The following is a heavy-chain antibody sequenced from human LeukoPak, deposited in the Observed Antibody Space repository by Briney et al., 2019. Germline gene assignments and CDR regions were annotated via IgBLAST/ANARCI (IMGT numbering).Heavy chain of an antibody. CDR2: INHSGSP. D-gene: IGHD2-15*01. CDR1: GGSFSGYY. CDR3: ARGVYILGTPPLDY. J-gene: IGHJ4*02. V-gene: IGHV4-34*01. Sequence: SETLSLTCAVYGGSFSGYYWSWIRQPPGKGLEWIGEINHSGSPNYNPSLKSRVTISVDTSKNQFSLKLSSVTAADTAVYYCARGVYILGTPPLDYWGQGTLVTVSS.